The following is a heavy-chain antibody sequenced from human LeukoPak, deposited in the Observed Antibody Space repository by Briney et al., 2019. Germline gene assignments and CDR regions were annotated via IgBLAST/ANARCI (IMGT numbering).Heavy chain of an antibody. CDR3: AREGDYGDYSKSFYYMDV. J-gene: IGHJ6*03. D-gene: IGHD4-17*01. CDR2: IHTSENT. V-gene: IGHV4-4*07. Sequence: PSETLSLTCTVSGGYICSYYWSWIRQPAGKGLEWIGRIHTSENTDYNPSLKSRVTISVDMSTSQFSLRLTSVTAADTAVYYCAREGDYGDYSKSFYYMDVWGKGTTVTVSS. CDR1: GGYICSYY.